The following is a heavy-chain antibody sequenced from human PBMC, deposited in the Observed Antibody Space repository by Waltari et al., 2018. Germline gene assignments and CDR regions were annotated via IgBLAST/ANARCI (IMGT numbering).Heavy chain of an antibody. CDR2: GYSRGGT. CDR3: ARHVIIAVSDTTGNWFHP. D-gene: IGHD6-19*01. CDR1: GDSIRSYY. V-gene: IGHV4-59*08. J-gene: IGHJ5*02. Sequence: QVQLQESGPGLVKPSETLSLTCTVSGDSIRSYYWSWLRQSPGKRLEWIGKGYSRGGTNHNPSLMRRVTFSIDTSKNQFSLKLSSVTAADTAVYYCARHVIIAVSDTTGNWFHPWGQGTLVTVSS.